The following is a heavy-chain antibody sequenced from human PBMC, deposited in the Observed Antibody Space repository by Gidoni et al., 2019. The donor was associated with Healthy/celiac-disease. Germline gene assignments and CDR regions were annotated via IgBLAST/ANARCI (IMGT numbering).Heavy chain of an antibody. J-gene: IGHJ5*02. Sequence: GGSLRLSCAASGFTFSSYAMSWVRQAPGKGLEWVSAISGSGGSTYYADSVKGRFTISRDNSKNTLYLQMNSLRAEDTAVYYCAKDKGSEQDEYNWFDPWGQGTLVTVSS. CDR1: GFTFSSYA. V-gene: IGHV3-23*01. CDR3: AKDKGSEQDEYNWFDP. D-gene: IGHD3-10*01. CDR2: ISGSGGST.